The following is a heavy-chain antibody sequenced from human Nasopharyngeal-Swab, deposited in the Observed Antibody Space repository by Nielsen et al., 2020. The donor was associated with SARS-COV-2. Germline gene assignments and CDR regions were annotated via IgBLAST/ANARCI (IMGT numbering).Heavy chain of an antibody. D-gene: IGHD3-3*01. CDR2: INHSGST. CDR1: GGSFSGYY. CDR3: ARLDPFGSEDK. J-gene: IGHJ4*02. Sequence: SETLSLTCAVYGGSFSGYYWSWIRQPPGKGLEWIGEINHSGSTNYNPSLKSRVTISLDTSKNQFSLKLSSVTAADTAVYYCARLDPFGSEDKWGQGTLVTVSS. V-gene: IGHV4-34*01.